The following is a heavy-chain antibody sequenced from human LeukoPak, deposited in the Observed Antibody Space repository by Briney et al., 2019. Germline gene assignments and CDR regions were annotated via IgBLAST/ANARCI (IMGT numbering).Heavy chain of an antibody. Sequence: PSETLSLTCAVSGGSIISGNWRSWVRQSPGKGLEWIGEVYRSGSTNFNPSLRSRVTISVDTSKNQFSLKLSSVTAADTAVYYCAHNGWYSIDCWGQGTLVTVSS. CDR1: GGSIISGNW. J-gene: IGHJ4*02. V-gene: IGHV4-4*02. CDR3: AHNGWYSIDC. D-gene: IGHD6-19*01. CDR2: VYRSGST.